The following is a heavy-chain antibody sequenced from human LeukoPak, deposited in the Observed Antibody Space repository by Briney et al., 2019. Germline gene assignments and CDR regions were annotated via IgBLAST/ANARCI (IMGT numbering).Heavy chain of an antibody. D-gene: IGHD5-18*01. J-gene: IGHJ4*02. CDR2: IRSKANSYAT. CDR3: TRLESRYSYAY. V-gene: IGHV3-73*01. CDR1: GFTFSGSA. Sequence: PGGSLRLSCAASGFTFSGSAMHWVRQASGKGLEWVGRIRSKANSYATAYAASVKGRSTISRDDSKNTAYLQMNSLKTEDTALYYCTRLESRYSYAYWGQGTLVTVSS.